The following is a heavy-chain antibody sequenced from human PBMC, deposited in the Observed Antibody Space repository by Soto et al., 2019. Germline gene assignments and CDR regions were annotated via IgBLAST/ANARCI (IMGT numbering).Heavy chain of an antibody. Sequence: SEPLSLTCAVYGASFRCSYWSWIRQPPGKGLEWIGEINHSGSTNYNPSLKSRVTISVDTSKNQLSLKLSSVTAADTAVYYCARSYYYDSSGGSDAFDIWGQGTMVTGSS. J-gene: IGHJ3*02. D-gene: IGHD3-22*01. CDR3: ARSYYYDSSGGSDAFDI. CDR2: INHSGST. V-gene: IGHV4-34*01. CDR1: GASFRCSY.